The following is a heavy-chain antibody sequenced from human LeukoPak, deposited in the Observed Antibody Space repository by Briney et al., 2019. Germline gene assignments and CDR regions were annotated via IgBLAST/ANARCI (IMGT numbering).Heavy chain of an antibody. CDR1: GASITSINW. CDR3: GTIAAAGIPFDY. D-gene: IGHD6-13*01. CDR2: IYYSGST. J-gene: IGHJ4*02. V-gene: IGHV4-39*01. Sequence: SETLSLTCAVSGASITSINWWSWVRQPPGKGLEWIGSIYYSGSTYYNPSLKSRVTISVDTSKNQFSLKLSSVTAADTAVYYCGTIAAAGIPFDYWGQGTLVTVSS.